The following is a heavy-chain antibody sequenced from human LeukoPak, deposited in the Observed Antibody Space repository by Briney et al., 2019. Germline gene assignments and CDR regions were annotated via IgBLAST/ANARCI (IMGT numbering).Heavy chain of an antibody. V-gene: IGHV1-69*01. J-gene: IGHJ5*02. Sequence: SVKVSCKASGGAFSSYAISWVRQAPGQGLEWMGGIIPIFGTANYAQKFQGRVTITADESTSTAYMELSSLRSEDTAVYYCARDGYYYGSGRSNWFDPWGQGTLVTVSS. D-gene: IGHD3-10*01. CDR3: ARDGYYYGSGRSNWFDP. CDR1: GGAFSSYA. CDR2: IIPIFGTA.